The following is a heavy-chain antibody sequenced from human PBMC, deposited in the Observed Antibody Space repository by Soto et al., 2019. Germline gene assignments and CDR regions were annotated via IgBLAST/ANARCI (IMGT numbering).Heavy chain of an antibody. J-gene: IGHJ2*01. CDR3: ASGRQQAAAGYWYFDL. V-gene: IGHV1-69*01. CDR1: GGTFSSYA. Sequence: QVQLVQSGAEVKKPGSSVKVSCTASGGTFSSYAISWVRQAPGQGLEWMGGIIPIFGTANYAQKFQGRVTITADESTSTAYMELSSLRSEDTAVYYCASGRQQAAAGYWYFDLWGRGTLVTVSS. CDR2: IIPIFGTA. D-gene: IGHD6-13*01.